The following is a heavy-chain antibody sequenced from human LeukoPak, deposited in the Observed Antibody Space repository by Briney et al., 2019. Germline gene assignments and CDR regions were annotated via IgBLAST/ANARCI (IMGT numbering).Heavy chain of an antibody. CDR3: TRAASDGPLFTYHMDV. J-gene: IGHJ6*03. V-gene: IGHV4-39*07. CDR1: GGSIRSSDDY. CDR2: IYYTGSS. Sequence: SETLSLTCSVSGGSIRSSDDYWGFVRQTPGKGLEWMGSIYYTGSSHYNPSLKSRATISVDTSKNQFSLKLTSVTAADTAVYYCTRAASDGPLFTYHMDVWGKGTTVTVSS. D-gene: IGHD5-24*01.